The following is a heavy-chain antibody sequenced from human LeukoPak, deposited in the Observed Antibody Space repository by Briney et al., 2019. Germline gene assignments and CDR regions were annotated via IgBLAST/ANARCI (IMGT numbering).Heavy chain of an antibody. V-gene: IGHV1-69*13. J-gene: IGHJ2*01. CDR2: IIPIFGTA. D-gene: IGHD5-18*01. CDR1: GYTFTSYG. Sequence: ASVNVSCKASGYTFTSYGISWVRQAPGQGLEWMGGIIPIFGTANYAQKFQGRVTITADESTSTAYMELSSMRSEDTAVYYCARNPRLQLWSVWYFDLWGRGTLVTVSS. CDR3: ARNPRLQLWSVWYFDL.